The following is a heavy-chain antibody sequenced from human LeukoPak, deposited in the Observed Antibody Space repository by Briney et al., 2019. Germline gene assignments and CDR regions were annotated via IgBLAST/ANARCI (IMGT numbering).Heavy chain of an antibody. CDR3: ARDPVGATPPNWFDP. Sequence: ASVKVSCKASGGTFSSYAISWVRQAPGQGLEWMGGIIPIFGTANYAQKFQGRVTITADESTSTAYMELSSLRSEDTAVYYCARDPVGATPPNWFDPWGQGTLVTVSS. V-gene: IGHV1-69*13. D-gene: IGHD1-26*01. J-gene: IGHJ5*02. CDR1: GGTFSSYA. CDR2: IIPIFGTA.